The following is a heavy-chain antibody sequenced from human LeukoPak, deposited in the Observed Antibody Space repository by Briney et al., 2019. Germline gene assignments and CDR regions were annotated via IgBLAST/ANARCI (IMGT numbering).Heavy chain of an antibody. V-gene: IGHV4-31*03. D-gene: IGHD2-2*02. CDR2: IYYRGGT. CDR3: ARGTHCSSTSCYNYYYYMDV. CDR1: GGSINSGGYY. Sequence: SETLSLTCTVSGGSINSGGYYWSWIRQHPGKGLEWIGYIYYRGGTHYNPSLRSRVTMSVDTSENQFSLKLSSVTAADTAVYYCARGTHCSSTSCYNYYYYMDVWGKGTTVTVSS. J-gene: IGHJ6*03.